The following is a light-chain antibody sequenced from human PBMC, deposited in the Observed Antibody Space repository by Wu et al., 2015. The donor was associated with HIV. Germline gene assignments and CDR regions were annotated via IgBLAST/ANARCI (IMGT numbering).Light chain of an antibody. CDR3: QQYNNWPPRT. V-gene: IGKV3-15*01. Sequence: DILLTQSPGTLPLSPGERATLSCRASQSVSSNYLAWYQQKPGQAPRLLIYGASTRATGIPARFSGSGSGTEFTLTISSLQSEDFAVYYCQQYNNWPPRTFGQGTKVEIK. CDR1: QSVSSN. J-gene: IGKJ1*01. CDR2: GAS.